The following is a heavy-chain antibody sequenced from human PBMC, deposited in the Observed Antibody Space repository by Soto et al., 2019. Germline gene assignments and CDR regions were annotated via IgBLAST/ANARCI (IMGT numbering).Heavy chain of an antibody. CDR2: IYPGDSDT. CDR1: GYSFTSYW. V-gene: IGHV5-51*01. Sequence: RGESLKISCKGSGYSFTSYWIGWVRQMPGKGLEWMGIIYPGDSDTRYSPSFQGQVTISADKSISTAYLQWSSLKASDTAMYYCARHKPRFRMYDSSGYYYASYYNWFDPWGQGTLVTVSS. CDR3: ARHKPRFRMYDSSGYYYASYYNWFDP. J-gene: IGHJ5*02. D-gene: IGHD3-22*01.